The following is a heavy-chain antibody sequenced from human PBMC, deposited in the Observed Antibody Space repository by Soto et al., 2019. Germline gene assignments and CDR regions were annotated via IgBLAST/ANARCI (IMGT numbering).Heavy chain of an antibody. V-gene: IGHV3-30*04. J-gene: IGHJ3*01. D-gene: IGHD1-26*01. CDR1: RFTFSSYA. CDR2: ISPDGSDT. Sequence: GGSLRLSCAGSRFTFSSYAMHWVRQAPGKGLEWVSVISPDGSDTFYAESVKGRFTISRDNSKNTMYVQMNSLRPEDTAIYYCARDGGSPGKYYYASDLWDQGTMITVAS. CDR3: ARDGGSPGKYYYASDL.